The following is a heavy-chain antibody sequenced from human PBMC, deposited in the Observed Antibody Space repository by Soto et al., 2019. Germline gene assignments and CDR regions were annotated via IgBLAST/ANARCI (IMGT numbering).Heavy chain of an antibody. V-gene: IGHV1-69*01. CDR3: ARSQGGSSSLDIYYYYYYGMDV. CDR2: IIPIFGTA. CDR1: GGTFSSYA. Sequence: QVQLVQSGAEVKKPGSSVKVSCKAPGGTFSSYAIRWVRQAPGQGLEWMGGIIPIFGTAKYAQKFQGRVTITADESTSTGYMELSTVRSEHTAEYYCARSQGGSSSLDIYYYYYYGMDVWGQGTTVTISS. J-gene: IGHJ6*02. D-gene: IGHD2-15*01.